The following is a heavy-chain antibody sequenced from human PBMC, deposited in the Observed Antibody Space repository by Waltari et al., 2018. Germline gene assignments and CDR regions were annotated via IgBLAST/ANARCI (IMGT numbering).Heavy chain of an antibody. CDR2: IIPIFGTA. J-gene: IGHJ5*02. V-gene: IGHV1-69*08. D-gene: IGHD2-15*01. CDR1: GGTFSSYA. CDR3: ATSYCSGGSCYSDDWFDP. Sequence: QVQLVQSGAEVKKPGSSVKVSCKASGGTFSSYAISWVRQAPGPGLEWMGRIIPIFGTANYAQKFQGRVTITADKSTSTAYMELSSLRSEDTAVYYCATSYCSGGSCYSDDWFDPWGQGTLVTVSS.